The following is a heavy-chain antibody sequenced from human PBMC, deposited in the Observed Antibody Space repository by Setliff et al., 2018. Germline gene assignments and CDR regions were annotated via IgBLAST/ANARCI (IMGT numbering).Heavy chain of an antibody. CDR2: ISSSGAT. V-gene: IGHV4-39*01. CDR1: DDSFYSDFYF. CDR3: AREVPGYSGALDF. J-gene: IGHJ5*01. Sequence: SETLSLTCSVSDDSFYSDFYFWGWIRQPPGKGLKWIATISSSGATNYNSSLKSRVTLSRDVAKRQFALNLRSVTAVDTAVYYCAREVPGYSGALDFWGRGTLVTVSS. D-gene: IGHD5-12*01.